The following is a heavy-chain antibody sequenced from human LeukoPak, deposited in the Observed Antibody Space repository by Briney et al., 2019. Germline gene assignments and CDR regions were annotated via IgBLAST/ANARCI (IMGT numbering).Heavy chain of an antibody. CDR3: ARGCGDYGSYYMDV. D-gene: IGHD4-17*01. V-gene: IGHV3-69-1*02. Sequence: PGGSLRLSCAASAFTFSDYSMNWVRQAPGKGLEWVSSISSGAYSADSVKGRFTISRDNAKNSLYLQMNSLRAEDTAVYYCARGCGDYGSYYMDVWGKGTTVTVSS. J-gene: IGHJ6*03. CDR1: AFTFSDYS. CDR2: ISSGA.